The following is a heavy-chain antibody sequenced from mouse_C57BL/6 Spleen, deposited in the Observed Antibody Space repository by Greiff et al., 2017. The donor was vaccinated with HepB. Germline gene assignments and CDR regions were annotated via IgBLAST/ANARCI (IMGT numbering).Heavy chain of an antibody. CDR3: TRDYRETMDY. D-gene: IGHD5-5*01. V-gene: IGHV1-15*01. CDR1: GYTFTDYE. CDR2: IDPETGGT. J-gene: IGHJ4*01. Sequence: QVQLQQSGAELVRPGASVTLSCKASGYTFTDYEMHWVKQTPVHGLEWIGAIDPETGGTAYNQKFKGKAILTADKSSSTAYMELRSLTSEDSAVYYCTRDYRETMDYWGQGTSVTVSS.